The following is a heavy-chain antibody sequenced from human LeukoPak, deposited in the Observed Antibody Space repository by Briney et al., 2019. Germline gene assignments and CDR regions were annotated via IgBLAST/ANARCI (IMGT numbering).Heavy chain of an antibody. J-gene: IGHJ4*02. Sequence: SETLSLTCAVYGGSFSGYYWSWIRQPLGKGLEWIGEINHSGSTNYNPSLKSRVTISVDTSKNQFSLKLSSVTAADTAVYYCARRIIWSGYFFDYWGQGTLVTVSS. CDR3: ARRIIWSGYFFDY. CDR2: INHSGST. D-gene: IGHD3-3*01. V-gene: IGHV4-34*01. CDR1: GGSFSGYY.